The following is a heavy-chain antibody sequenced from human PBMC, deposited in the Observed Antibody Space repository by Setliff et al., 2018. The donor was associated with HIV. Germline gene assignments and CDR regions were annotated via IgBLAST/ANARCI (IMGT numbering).Heavy chain of an antibody. V-gene: IGHV4-39*01. CDR2: MHYSGNT. D-gene: IGHD4-17*01. J-gene: IGHJ4*02. CDR1: GGSIRSDYHF. Sequence: SETLSLTCTVSGGSIRSDYHFWTWMRQPPGKGLEWIGYMHYSGNTYYNPSLKTRVTISIDASRNQFSLKLSSVTAADTAVYYCARHPTYGDYVRFDYWGQGTLVTVSS. CDR3: ARHPTYGDYVRFDY.